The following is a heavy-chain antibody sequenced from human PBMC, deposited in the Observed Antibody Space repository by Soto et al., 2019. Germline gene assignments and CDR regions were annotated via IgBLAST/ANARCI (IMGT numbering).Heavy chain of an antibody. J-gene: IGHJ6*02. Sequence: SETLSLTCAVSGGSVSSGVFSWNWIRQPPGQGLEWIGYISHGGSPHYTPSLRSRVSISVDRSTNVVSLNLTSMTPADTAVYFCARGHYYYAMDVWGQGTTVTVSS. CDR3: ARGHYYYAMDV. CDR2: ISHGGSP. CDR1: GGSVSSGVFS. V-gene: IGHV4-30-2*01.